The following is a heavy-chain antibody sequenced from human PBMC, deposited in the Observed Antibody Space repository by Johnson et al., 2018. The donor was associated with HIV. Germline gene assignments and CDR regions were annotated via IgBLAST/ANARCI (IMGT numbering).Heavy chain of an antibody. CDR1: GFTFSSYG. Sequence: QVHLVESGGGVVQPGGSLRLSCAASGFTFSSYGMHWVRQAPGKGLEWVSVIYSGGSTYYADSVKGRFTISRDNSKNTLYLQMNSLSAEDTAVYYWARKKVAATGALDMWCEGTMVNVSS. CDR3: ARKKVAATGALDM. V-gene: IGHV3-NL1*01. J-gene: IGHJ3*02. D-gene: IGHD6-25*01. CDR2: IYSGGST.